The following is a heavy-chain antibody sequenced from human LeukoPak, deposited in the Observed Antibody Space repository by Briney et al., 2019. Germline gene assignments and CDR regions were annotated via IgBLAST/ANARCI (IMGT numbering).Heavy chain of an antibody. CDR1: GGSFSGYY. Sequence: SATLSLTCAVYGGSFSGYYWSWIRQPPGEGLEWIGEINHSGSTNYNPSLKSRVTISVDTSKNQFSLKLSSVTAADTAVYYCASSIYYYYYMDVWGKGTTVTISS. CDR3: ASSIYYYYYMDV. V-gene: IGHV4-34*01. D-gene: IGHD2-2*01. CDR2: INHSGST. J-gene: IGHJ6*03.